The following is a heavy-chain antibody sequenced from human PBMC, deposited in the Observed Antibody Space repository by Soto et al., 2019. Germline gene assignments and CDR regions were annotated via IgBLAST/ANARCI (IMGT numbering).Heavy chain of an antibody. CDR3: ARGYDILTGYSNYYYGMDV. CDR1: GGSISSYY. V-gene: IGHV4-59*01. J-gene: IGHJ6*02. Sequence: SETLSLTCTVSGGSISSYYWSWIRQPPGKGLEWIGYIYYSGSTNYNPSLKGRVTISVDTSKNQFSLKLSSVTAADTAVYYCARGYDILTGYSNYYYGMDVWGRRTTVTVS. D-gene: IGHD3-9*01. CDR2: IYYSGST.